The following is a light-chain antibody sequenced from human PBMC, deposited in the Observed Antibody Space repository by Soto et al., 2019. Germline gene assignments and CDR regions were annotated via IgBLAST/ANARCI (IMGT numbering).Light chain of an antibody. CDR3: ESYDISLSAVAVV. CDR2: GNS. CDR1: SSNIGAGYD. V-gene: IGLV1-40*01. Sequence: QSVLTQPPSVSGAPGQRVTISCTGSSSNIGAGYDVHWYQQLPGTAPKLLIYGNSNRPSGVPDRFSGSKSGASASLAIAGLQAEYEAGYCCESYDISLSAVAVVFGGGTEVTVL. J-gene: IGLJ2*01.